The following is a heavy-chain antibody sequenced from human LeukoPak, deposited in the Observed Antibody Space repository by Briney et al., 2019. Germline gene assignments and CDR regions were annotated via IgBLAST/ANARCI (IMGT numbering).Heavy chain of an antibody. V-gene: IGHV3-23*01. J-gene: IGHJ4*02. Sequence: GGSLRLSCAASGFTFSSYAMSWVRQAPGKGLEWVSAISGSGGSTYYADSVKGRLTISRDNSKNTLYLQMNSLRAEDTAVYYCAKDQWRARGYFDYWGQGTLVTVSS. CDR3: AKDQWRARGYFDY. CDR1: GFTFSSYA. D-gene: IGHD3-10*01. CDR2: ISGSGGST.